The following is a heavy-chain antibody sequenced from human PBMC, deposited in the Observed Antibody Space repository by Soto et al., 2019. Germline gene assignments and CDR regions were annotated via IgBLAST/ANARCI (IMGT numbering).Heavy chain of an antibody. V-gene: IGHV1-18*01. CDR3: VRGLDGSGAYYTDF. CDR2: ISAYKTNI. J-gene: IGHJ4*02. Sequence: ASVKVSCKASGYTFPNYGITWVRQAPGQGLEWMGWISAYKTNIKYAQKFQGRVTLTTDTSTSTAYMELRSLRSDGTAIYYCVRGLDGSGAYYTDFWGQGTLVTVSS. D-gene: IGHD3-10*01. CDR1: GYTFPNYG.